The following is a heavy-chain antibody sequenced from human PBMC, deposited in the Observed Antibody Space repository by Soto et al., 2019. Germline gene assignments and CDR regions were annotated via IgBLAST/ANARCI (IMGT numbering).Heavy chain of an antibody. CDR3: ARRAETNGWNGFGADKYYFDF. D-gene: IGHD1-1*01. Sequence: GASVKVSCKASGYTFTHFYITWVRQAPGQGLEWMGAISPHNFNTNFVQKFQGRVTLTTDTSINTVHMELSSLRSEDTAVYYCARRAETNGWNGFGADKYYFDFWGQGTLVTVS. CDR2: ISPHNFNT. CDR1: GYTFTHFY. V-gene: IGHV1-18*01. J-gene: IGHJ4*02.